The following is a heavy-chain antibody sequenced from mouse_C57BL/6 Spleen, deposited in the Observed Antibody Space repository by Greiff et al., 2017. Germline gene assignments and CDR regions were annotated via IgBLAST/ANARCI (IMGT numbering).Heavy chain of an antibody. CDR2: LSSGGSYT. CDR1: GFTFSSYG. CDR3: AMGTTAVGGFAY. Sequence: EVKLVESGGDLVKPGGSLKLSCAASGFTFSSYGMSWVRQTPDKRLEWVATLSSGGSYTYYPDSVKGRFTISRDNAKNTLYLQMSSLKSEDTAMYYCAMGTTAVGGFAYWGQGTLVTVSA. J-gene: IGHJ3*01. V-gene: IGHV5-6*01. D-gene: IGHD1-2*01.